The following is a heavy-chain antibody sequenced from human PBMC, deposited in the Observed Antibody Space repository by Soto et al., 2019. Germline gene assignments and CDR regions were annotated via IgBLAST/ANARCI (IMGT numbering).Heavy chain of an antibody. CDR2: IIPIFGTA. CDR1: GGTFSSYA. J-gene: IGHJ5*02. CDR3: ARNSGAYCGGDCYSVWFDP. D-gene: IGHD2-21*02. Sequence: QVQLVQSGAEVKKPGSSVKVSCKASGGTFSSYAISWVRQAPGQGLEWMGGIIPIFGTANYAQKFQGRVTITADESTSTACMELSSLRSEDTAVYYCARNSGAYCGGDCYSVWFDPWGQGTLVTVSS. V-gene: IGHV1-69*12.